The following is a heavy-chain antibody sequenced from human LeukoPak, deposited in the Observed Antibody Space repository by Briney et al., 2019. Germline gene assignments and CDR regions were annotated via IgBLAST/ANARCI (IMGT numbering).Heavy chain of an antibody. CDR3: ARAYCSGGSCYWYFDL. CDR1: GDSFSSNSAA. J-gene: IGHJ2*01. V-gene: IGHV6-1*01. D-gene: IGHD2-15*01. CDR2: TYYRCKWYN. Sequence: SQTLSLTCAISGDSFSSNSAAWNWIRQSPSRGLEWLGRTYYRCKWYNDYAVSVKSRITINPDTSKNQFSLQLNSVTPEDTAVYYCARAYCSGGSCYWYFDLWGRGTLVTASS.